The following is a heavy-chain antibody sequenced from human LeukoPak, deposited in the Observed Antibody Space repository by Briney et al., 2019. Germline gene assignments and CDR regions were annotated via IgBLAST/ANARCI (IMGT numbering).Heavy chain of an antibody. J-gene: IGHJ4*02. CDR3: ATFPYRIAAAGTSPDY. V-gene: IGHV3-11*01. D-gene: IGHD6-13*01. CDR1: GFTFSDYY. CDR2: ISSSGSTI. Sequence: PGGSLRLSCAASGFTFSDYYMSWIRQAPGKGLEWVSYISSSGSTIYYADSVKGRFTISRGNAKNSLYLQMNSLRAEDTAVYYCATFPYRIAAAGTSPDYWGQGTLVTVSS.